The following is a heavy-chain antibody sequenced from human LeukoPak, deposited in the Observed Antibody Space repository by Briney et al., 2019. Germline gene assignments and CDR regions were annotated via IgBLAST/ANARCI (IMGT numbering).Heavy chain of an antibody. D-gene: IGHD3-22*01. Sequence: AGGSLRLSCAASGFTFSSFAMTWVRQAPGKGLEWVSGISSSGGSTYYADSVKGRFTISRGNSKNTFYLQMNSLTAEDTAVYYCAKGLEDRHDSSGYYSNWFDPWGQGTLVTVSS. V-gene: IGHV3-23*01. CDR2: ISSSGGST. CDR3: AKGLEDRHDSSGYYSNWFDP. J-gene: IGHJ5*02. CDR1: GFTFSSFA.